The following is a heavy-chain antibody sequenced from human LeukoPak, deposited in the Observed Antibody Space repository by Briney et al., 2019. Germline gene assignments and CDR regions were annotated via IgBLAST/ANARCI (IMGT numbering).Heavy chain of an antibody. CDR2: ISGDGGST. J-gene: IGHJ4*02. CDR1: GFTFDDYA. V-gene: IGHV3-43*02. Sequence: TGGSLRLSCAASGFTFDDYAMHWVRQAPGKCLEWVSLISGDGGSTYYADSVKGRFTISRDNSKNSLYLQMNSLRTEDTALYYCAKDTDGRWLQLSTAPAEWGQGSLVTVSS. CDR3: AKDTDGRWLQLSTAPAE. D-gene: IGHD5-24*01.